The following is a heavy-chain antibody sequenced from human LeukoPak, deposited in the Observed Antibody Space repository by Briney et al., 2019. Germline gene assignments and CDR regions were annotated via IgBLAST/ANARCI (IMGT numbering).Heavy chain of an antibody. CDR2: ISYDGSNK. Sequence: PGGSLRLSCAASGFTFSSYGIHWVRQAPGKGLEWVAVISYDGSNKYYADSVKGRFIISRDNSKNTLYLQMNSLRAEDTAVYYCAKVGGLGGDLDYWGQGTLVTVSS. CDR1: GFTFSSYG. D-gene: IGHD3-16*01. CDR3: AKVGGLGGDLDY. V-gene: IGHV3-30*18. J-gene: IGHJ4*02.